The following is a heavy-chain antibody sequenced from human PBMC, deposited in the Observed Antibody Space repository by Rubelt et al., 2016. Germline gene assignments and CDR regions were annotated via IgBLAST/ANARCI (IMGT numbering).Heavy chain of an antibody. V-gene: IGHV3-30*12. CDR3: AKSMSDVWSALSG. Sequence: GFTFNRYIMNWVRQAPGKGLEWVALISDDGSNAFYVDSVKGRFTISRDNSKNTLYLQMNGLRAEDTAVYYCAKSMSDVWSALSGWGQGTLVTVSA. CDR2: ISDDGSNA. D-gene: IGHD3-3*01. CDR1: GFTFNRYI. J-gene: IGHJ4*02.